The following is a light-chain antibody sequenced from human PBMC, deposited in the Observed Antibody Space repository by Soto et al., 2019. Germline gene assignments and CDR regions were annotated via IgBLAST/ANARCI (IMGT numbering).Light chain of an antibody. Sequence: QSALTQPRSVSGSPGQSVTISCTGSSSDVGGYDYVSWYQQHPGKAPKLMIYGVSQRPSGVPDRFSGSKSGNTASLTISGLQADDEAHDYCSSYAGSYTWVFGGGTKVTVL. CDR3: SSYAGSYTWV. CDR1: SSDVGGYDY. V-gene: IGLV2-11*01. J-gene: IGLJ3*02. CDR2: GVS.